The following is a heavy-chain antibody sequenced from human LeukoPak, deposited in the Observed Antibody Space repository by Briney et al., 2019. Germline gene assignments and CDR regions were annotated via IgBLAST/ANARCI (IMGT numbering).Heavy chain of an antibody. Sequence: GRSLTLSCAASGFTFSDYYMSWIRQAPGKGLEWVSYISSSSSYKNYADSVKGRFTISRDNAKNSLYLQMNSLRAEDTAVYYCARTDSDYFDYWGQGTLVTVSS. CDR3: ARTDSDYFDY. CDR2: ISSSSSYK. CDR1: GFTFSDYY. D-gene: IGHD1-26*01. J-gene: IGHJ4*02. V-gene: IGHV3-11*03.